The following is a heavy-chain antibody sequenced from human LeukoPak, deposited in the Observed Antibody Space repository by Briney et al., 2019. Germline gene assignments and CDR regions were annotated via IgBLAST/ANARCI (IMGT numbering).Heavy chain of an antibody. CDR2: ISGGGSNI. D-gene: IGHD3-16*01. CDR3: EREWGNAGDPGAFDI. V-gene: IGHV3-48*03. J-gene: IGHJ3*02. CDR1: GFTFSSYE. Sequence: GGSLRLSCAASGFTFSSYEMNWVRQAPGKGLEWVSYISGGGSNIYYADSVKGRFTISRDNAKNSLYLQMNSLRAEDTAVYYCEREWGNAGDPGAFDIWGQGTMVTVSS.